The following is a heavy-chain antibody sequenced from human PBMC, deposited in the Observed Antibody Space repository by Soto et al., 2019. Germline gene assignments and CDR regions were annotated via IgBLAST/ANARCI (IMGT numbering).Heavy chain of an antibody. CDR1: GGSISSSSYY. CDR2: IYYSGST. J-gene: IGHJ2*01. D-gene: IGHD3-22*01. Sequence: QLQLQESGPGLVKPSETLSLTCTVSGGSISSSSYYWGWIRQPPGKGLEWIGSIYYSGSTYYNPSLKSRVTISVDTSKNQFSLKLSSVTAADTAVYYCARHGPDSSGYYYVSAYWYFDLWGRGTLVTVSS. V-gene: IGHV4-39*01. CDR3: ARHGPDSSGYYYVSAYWYFDL.